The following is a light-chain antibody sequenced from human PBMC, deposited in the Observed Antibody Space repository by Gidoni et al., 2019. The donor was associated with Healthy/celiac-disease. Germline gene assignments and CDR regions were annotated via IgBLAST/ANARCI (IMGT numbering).Light chain of an antibody. CDR3: QPFNRYPRT. CDR2: DAS. CDR1: QGISGA. Sequence: AIQLTQTPSSLSASVGDRVTITCRASQGISGALAWYQQKPGKAPKLLIYDASSLELGVPSTFIGSGSGTDFTLPISSLHPADFATYFCQPFNRYPRTFXHXTKVELK. J-gene: IGKJ1*01. V-gene: IGKV1-13*02.